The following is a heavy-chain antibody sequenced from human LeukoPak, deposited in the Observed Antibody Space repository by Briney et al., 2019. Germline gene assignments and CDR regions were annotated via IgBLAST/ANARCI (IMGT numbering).Heavy chain of an antibody. J-gene: IGHJ3*02. D-gene: IGHD3-10*01. CDR2: ISSSSSYI. V-gene: IGHV3-21*04. CDR3: AKPRNAVYYGAFDI. Sequence: GGSLRLSCAASGFTFSSYSMNWVRQAPGKGLEWVSSISSSSSYIYYADSVKGRFTISRDNSKNTLYLQMNSLRAEDTAVHYCAKPRNAVYYGAFDIWGQGTMVTVSS. CDR1: GFTFSSYS.